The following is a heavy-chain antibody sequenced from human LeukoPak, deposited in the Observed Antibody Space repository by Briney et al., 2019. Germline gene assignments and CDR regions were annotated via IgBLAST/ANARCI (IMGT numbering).Heavy chain of an antibody. V-gene: IGHV1-18*01. CDR1: GYTFTSYG. D-gene: IGHD1-26*01. CDR3: ARIALSGSYSAAFDI. CDR2: ISAYNGNT. Sequence: ASVKVSCKASGYTFTSYGISWVRQASGQGLEWMVWISAYNGNTNYAQKLQGRVTMTTDTSTSTAYMELRSLRSDDTAVYYCARIALSGSYSAAFDIWGQGTMVTVSS. J-gene: IGHJ3*02.